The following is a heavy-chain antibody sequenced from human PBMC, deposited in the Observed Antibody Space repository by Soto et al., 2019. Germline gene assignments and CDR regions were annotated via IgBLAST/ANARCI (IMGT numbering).Heavy chain of an antibody. Sequence: RASVKVSCKASGYSFTSYGISWVRQAPGQGPEWMGWISGHNGNTNHPQSLQGRVTMTTDTSRNTAYMELRSLRSDDTAVYYCARHRFNYYDDTVYYYFDYWGQGTLVTVS. CDR3: ARHRFNYYDDTVYYYFDY. CDR2: ISGHNGNT. J-gene: IGHJ4*01. D-gene: IGHD3-22*01. CDR1: GYSFTSYG. V-gene: IGHV1-18*04.